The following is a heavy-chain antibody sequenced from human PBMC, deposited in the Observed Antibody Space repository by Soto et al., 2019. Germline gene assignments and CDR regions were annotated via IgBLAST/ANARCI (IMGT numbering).Heavy chain of an antibody. CDR1: GDSVSKYY. CDR2: IYTTRSP. Sequence: PSETLSLTCTVSGDSVSKYYWNWIRQPAGKGLEWIGRIYTTRSPNYNSSLKSRVTMSVDTSKNQFSLKLNLSSVTAADTAVYYCARSPAYGDYANLDYWGQGTLVTVSS. D-gene: IGHD4-17*01. CDR3: ARSPAYGDYANLDY. V-gene: IGHV4-4*07. J-gene: IGHJ4*02.